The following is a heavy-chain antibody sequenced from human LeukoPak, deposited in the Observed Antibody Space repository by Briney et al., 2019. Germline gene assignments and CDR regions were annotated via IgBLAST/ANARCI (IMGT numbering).Heavy chain of an antibody. CDR3: ARARSSIAASFDY. CDR2: INPNSGGT. Sequence: GASVKVSCKASGYTFTGYYMHWVRQAPGQGLEWMGWINPNSGGTNYAQKFQGRVTMTRDTSISTAYMELSRLRSDDTAVYYCARARSSIAASFDYWGQGNLVTVSS. CDR1: GYTFTGYY. V-gene: IGHV1-2*02. D-gene: IGHD6-6*01. J-gene: IGHJ4*02.